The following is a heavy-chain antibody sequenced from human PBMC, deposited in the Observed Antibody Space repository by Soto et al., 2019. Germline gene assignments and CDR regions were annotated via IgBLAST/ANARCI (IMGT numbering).Heavy chain of an antibody. CDR3: ARGASASDFDY. V-gene: IGHV3-33*01. CDR2: IWYDGSNQ. CDR1: GFTFSTYG. D-gene: IGHD3-10*01. Sequence: QVQLVESGGGVVQPGRSLRLSCAASGFTFSTYGMHWVRQAPGKGLEWAAVIWYDGSNQYYADSVKGRFTIPRDNSKNTLYLQMNSLRVEDTAVYYCARGASASDFDYWGQGTLVTVSS. J-gene: IGHJ4*02.